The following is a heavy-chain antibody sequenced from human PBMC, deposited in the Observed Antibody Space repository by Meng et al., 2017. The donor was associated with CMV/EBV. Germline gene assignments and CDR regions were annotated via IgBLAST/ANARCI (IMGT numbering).Heavy chain of an antibody. J-gene: IGHJ3*02. V-gene: IGHV1-46*01. CDR1: GYTFTSYY. D-gene: IGHD2-2*01. CDR2: INPSGGSA. Sequence: ASVKVSCKASGYTFTSYYMHWVRQAPGQGLEWMGIINPSGGSASYAQKFQGRVTMTRDASTSTVYMELSSLRSEDPAVYYCARPTCSTSYSSLDDAFDIWGQGTMVTVSS. CDR3: ARPTCSTSYSSLDDAFDI.